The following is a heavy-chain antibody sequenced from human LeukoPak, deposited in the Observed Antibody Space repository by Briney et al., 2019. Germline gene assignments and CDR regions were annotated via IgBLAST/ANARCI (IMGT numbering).Heavy chain of an antibody. CDR2: ISYHGTIQ. D-gene: IGHD1-26*01. J-gene: IGHJ4*02. CDR3: ARDPIVGPPDYFDH. Sequence: GSSLRLSCAASGFTFSAYPFHWVRQAPGKGLKWVAVISYHGTIQYYADSVKGRFIISRDTSKKTLYLQMNSLTTEDTAVYYCARDPIVGPPDYFDHWSQGTLVTVSS. V-gene: IGHV3-30-3*01. CDR1: GFTFSAYP.